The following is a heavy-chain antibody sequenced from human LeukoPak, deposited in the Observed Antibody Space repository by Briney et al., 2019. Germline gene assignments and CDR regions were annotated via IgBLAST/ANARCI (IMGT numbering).Heavy chain of an antibody. V-gene: IGHV4-59*08. D-gene: IGHD3-22*01. Sequence: SETLSITCTVSGASITTYYWSWIRQPPGKGLEWIGYIYHSGSTKYNPSLKSRVTISVDTSKNQFSLRLSSVTAADTAVYYCARQLYDSSGYPFDYWGQGTLVTVSS. CDR3: ARQLYDSSGYPFDY. J-gene: IGHJ4*02. CDR2: IYHSGST. CDR1: GASITTYY.